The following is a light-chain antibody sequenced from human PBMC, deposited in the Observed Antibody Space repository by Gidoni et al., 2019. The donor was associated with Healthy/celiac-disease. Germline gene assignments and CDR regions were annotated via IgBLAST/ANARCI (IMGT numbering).Light chain of an antibody. CDR1: QSVSSSY. V-gene: IGKV3-20*01. J-gene: IGKJ2*01. CDR3: QQYGSSPQT. CDR2: GAS. Sequence: IVLTQSPGTLSLSPGERATLSCRASQSVSSSYLAWYQQKPGQAPRLLIYGASSRATGIPDRLSGSGSGTDFTLTISRLEPEEFAVYYCQQYGSSPQTVXQXTKLEIK.